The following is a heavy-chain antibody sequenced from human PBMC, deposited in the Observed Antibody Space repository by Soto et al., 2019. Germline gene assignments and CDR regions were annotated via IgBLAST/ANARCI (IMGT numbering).Heavy chain of an antibody. CDR1: GGSIDSYY. Sequence: PSETLSLTCTVSGGSIDSYYWTWIRQPPGKGLEWIGYVYYTGTTTYSPSLKSRVTISVDTSMNQISLKLSSVNAADTAVYYCARHSDYYDSSLADYWGQGTLVTVSS. CDR3: ARHSDYYDSSLADY. CDR2: VYYTGTT. D-gene: IGHD3-22*01. V-gene: IGHV4-59*08. J-gene: IGHJ4*02.